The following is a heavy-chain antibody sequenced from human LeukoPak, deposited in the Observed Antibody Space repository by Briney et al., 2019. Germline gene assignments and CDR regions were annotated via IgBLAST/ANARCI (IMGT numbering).Heavy chain of an antibody. J-gene: IGHJ4*02. CDR3: ARALALTGDRRFDY. Sequence: KPSETLSLTCTVSGGSISSYYWSWIRQPPGKGLEWIGYIYYSGSTNYNPSLKSRVTISVDTSKNQFSLKLSSVTAADTAVYYCARALALTGDRRFDYWGQGTLVTVCS. D-gene: IGHD7-27*01. V-gene: IGHV4-59*08. CDR2: IYYSGST. CDR1: GGSISSYY.